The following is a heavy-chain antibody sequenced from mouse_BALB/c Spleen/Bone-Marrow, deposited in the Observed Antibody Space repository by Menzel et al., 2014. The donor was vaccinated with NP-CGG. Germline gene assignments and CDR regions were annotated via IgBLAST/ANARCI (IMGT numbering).Heavy chain of an antibody. D-gene: IGHD2-1*01. V-gene: IGHV3-1*02. CDR3: VVYGSYGYFDV. Sequence: VQLQQSGPDLVKPSQSLSLTCTVTGYSITSGYSWHWIRQFPGNKLERMGYIHYSGSTNYNQSLKSRISITRDTSKNQFFLQLNFVTTEDTATYYCVVYGSYGYFDVWGAGTTVTVSS. J-gene: IGHJ1*01. CDR2: IHYSGST. CDR1: GYSITSGYS.